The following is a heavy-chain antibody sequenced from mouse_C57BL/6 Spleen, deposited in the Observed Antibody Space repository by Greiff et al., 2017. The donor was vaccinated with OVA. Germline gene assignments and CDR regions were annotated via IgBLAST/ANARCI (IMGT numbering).Heavy chain of an antibody. Sequence: VQVVESGPELVKPGASVKLSCKASGYAFSSSWMNWVKQRPGKGLEWIGRIYPGDGDTNYNGKFKGKATLTADKSSSTAYMQLSSLTSEDSAVYFCARYRNWDGYFDVWGTGTTVTVSS. J-gene: IGHJ1*03. CDR3: ARYRNWDGYFDV. CDR2: IYPGDGDT. CDR1: GYAFSSSW. V-gene: IGHV1-82*01. D-gene: IGHD4-1*01.